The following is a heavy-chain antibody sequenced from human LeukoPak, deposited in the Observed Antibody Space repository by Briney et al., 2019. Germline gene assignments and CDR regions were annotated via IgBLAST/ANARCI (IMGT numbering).Heavy chain of an antibody. CDR3: TRIRSSSGWYEPFDY. Sequence: PGGSLRLSCAASGFTFSSYAMHWVRQAPGKGLEWVAVISYDGSNKYYADSMKGRLTISRDNSKNTLYLQMNSLSAEDTAVYYCTRIRSSSGWYEPFDYWGQGTLVTVSS. D-gene: IGHD6-19*01. CDR2: ISYDGSNK. J-gene: IGHJ4*02. CDR1: GFTFSSYA. V-gene: IGHV3-30-3*01.